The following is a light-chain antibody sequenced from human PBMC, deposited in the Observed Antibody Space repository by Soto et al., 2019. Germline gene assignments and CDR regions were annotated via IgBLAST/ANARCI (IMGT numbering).Light chain of an antibody. J-gene: IGKJ4*01. Sequence: EIGLTQSPGTLSLSPGQRATLSCRASQTVSTNYLAWYQQKPGQSPRLLIYSASPRATGIPDRFSGSVYGSAFTLTISTLDLEDFAVYDLHQYGSSPLTFGGRTKVDIK. CDR3: HQYGSSPLT. CDR1: QTVSTNY. CDR2: SAS. V-gene: IGKV3-20*01.